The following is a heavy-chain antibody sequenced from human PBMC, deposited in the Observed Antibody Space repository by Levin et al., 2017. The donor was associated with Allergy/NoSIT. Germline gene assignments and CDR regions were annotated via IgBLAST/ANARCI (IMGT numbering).Heavy chain of an antibody. CDR2: ISWNSGSI. CDR1: GFTFDDYA. J-gene: IGHJ3*02. Sequence: GGSLRLSCAASGFTFDDYAMHWVRQAPGKGLEWVSGISWNSGSIGYGDSVKGRFTISRDNAKNSLYLQMNSLRTEDTALYYCARDNIGLPDAFDIWGQGTMVIVSS. CDR3: ARDNIGLPDAFDI. D-gene: IGHD3-10*01. V-gene: IGHV3-9*01.